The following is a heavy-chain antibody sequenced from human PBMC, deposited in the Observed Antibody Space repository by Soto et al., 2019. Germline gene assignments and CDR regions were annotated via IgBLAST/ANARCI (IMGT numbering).Heavy chain of an antibody. Sequence: WGSLVLGCAASVFTFSSYGMHWVRQAPGKGLEWVAVISYDGSNKYYADSVKGRFTISRDNSKNTPYLQMNSLRAEDTAVYYCAKTRIVVPAAPSYYYGMDVWGQGTTVTVSS. J-gene: IGHJ6*02. CDR3: AKTRIVVPAAPSYYYGMDV. CDR1: VFTFSSYG. V-gene: IGHV3-30*18. CDR2: ISYDGSNK. D-gene: IGHD2-2*01.